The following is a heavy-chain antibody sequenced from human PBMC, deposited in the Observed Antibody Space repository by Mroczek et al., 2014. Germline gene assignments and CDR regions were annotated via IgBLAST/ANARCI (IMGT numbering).Heavy chain of an antibody. D-gene: IGHD6-19*01. CDR3: ARPGYSSGWYDRFFDY. CDR1: GSFSGYY. Sequence: QVQLQQWGGRTVEAFGDPVPHLRCLCGSFSGYYWSWIRQPPGKGLEWIGEINHSGSTNYNPSLKSRVTISVDTSKNQFSLKLSSVTAADTAVYYCARPGYSSGWYDRFFDYWGQGTLVTVSS. J-gene: IGHJ4*02. V-gene: IGHV4-34*01. CDR2: INHSGST.